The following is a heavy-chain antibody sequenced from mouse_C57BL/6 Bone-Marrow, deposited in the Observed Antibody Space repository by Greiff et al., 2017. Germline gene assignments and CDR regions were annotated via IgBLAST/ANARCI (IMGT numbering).Heavy chain of an antibody. J-gene: IGHJ2*01. Sequence: EVQGVESGGGLVKPGGSLKLPCAASGFTFSSYAMSWVRQTPEKRLEWVATISDGGSYTYYPDNVKGRFTISRDKAKNNLYLQMSHLKSEDTAMYYCARERDYWGQGTTLTVSS. CDR3: ARERDY. V-gene: IGHV5-4*01. CDR1: GFTFSSYA. CDR2: ISDGGSYT.